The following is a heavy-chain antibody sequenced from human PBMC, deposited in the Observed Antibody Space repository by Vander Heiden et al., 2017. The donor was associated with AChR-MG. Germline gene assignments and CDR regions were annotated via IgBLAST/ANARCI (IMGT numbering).Heavy chain of an antibody. CDR1: GLIFSNYW. CDR2: IKQDGSEK. D-gene: IGHD2-21*01. CDR3: ARAERDSSYSTYDY. J-gene: IGHJ4*02. V-gene: IGHV3-7*01. Sequence: EVQLVASGGGLVQPGGSLRLSCVAAGLIFSNYWMNWVRQAPGKGLEWVANIKQDGSEKHCLDSVKGRFTISRDNAKNSLFLEIHSLRADDTAVYYCARAERDSSYSTYDYWGQGTLVTVSS.